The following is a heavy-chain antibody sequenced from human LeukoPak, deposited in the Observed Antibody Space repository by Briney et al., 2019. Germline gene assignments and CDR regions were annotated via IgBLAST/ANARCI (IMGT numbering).Heavy chain of an antibody. CDR2: ISGSGGST. J-gene: IGHJ4*02. Sequence: GGSLRLSCAASGFTFSSYAMSWVRQAPGKGLEWVSAISGSGGSTYYADSVKGRFTISRDNSKNTLYLQMNSLRAEDTAVYYCSKKNLYCNGFYFDYWGQGTLVTVSS. CDR1: GFTFSSYA. V-gene: IGHV3-23*01. D-gene: IGHD2/OR15-2a*01. CDR3: SKKNLYCNGFYFDY.